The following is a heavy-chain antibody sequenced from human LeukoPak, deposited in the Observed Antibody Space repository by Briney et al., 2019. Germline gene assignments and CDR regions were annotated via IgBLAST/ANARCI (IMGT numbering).Heavy chain of an antibody. D-gene: IGHD3-10*01. V-gene: IGHV3-21*01. CDR2: ISSSSSYI. J-gene: IGHJ4*02. Sequence: IPGGSLRLSCAASGFTFSSYWMSWVRQAPGKGLEWVSSISSSSSYIYYADSVKGRFTISRDNAKNSLYLQMNSLRAEDTAVYYCARGNYYGSGSYYSPDYWGQGTLVTVSS. CDR3: ARGNYYGSGSYYSPDY. CDR1: GFTFSSYW.